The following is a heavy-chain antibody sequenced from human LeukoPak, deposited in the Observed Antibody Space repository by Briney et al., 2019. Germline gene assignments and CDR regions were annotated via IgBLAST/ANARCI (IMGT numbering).Heavy chain of an antibody. CDR1: GGSISSGDYY. J-gene: IGHJ4*02. CDR2: IYYSGST. D-gene: IGHD2-21*01. CDR3: ASFYQAYYFDY. Sequence: SETLSLTCTVSGGSISSGDYYWSWVRQAPGKGLEWIGYIYYSGSTYYNPSLKSRVTISVDTSKDQFSLKLSSVTAADTAVYYCASFYQAYYFDYWGQGTLVTVSS. V-gene: IGHV4-30-4*01.